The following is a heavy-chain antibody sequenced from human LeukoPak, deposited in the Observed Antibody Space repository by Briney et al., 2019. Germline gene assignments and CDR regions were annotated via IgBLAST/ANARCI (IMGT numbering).Heavy chain of an antibody. CDR3: AKDDGLYYFDS. D-gene: IGHD5-24*01. CDR1: GFTLSNYG. CDR2: IWYDGSDK. J-gene: IGHJ4*02. Sequence: GGSLRLSCAASGFTLSNYGMHWVRQAPGKGLEWVAVIWYDGSDKYYADSVKGRFTISRDNSKNTLYLQMHSLRAEDTAVYYCAKDDGLYYFDSWGQGTLVTVSS. V-gene: IGHV3-30*02.